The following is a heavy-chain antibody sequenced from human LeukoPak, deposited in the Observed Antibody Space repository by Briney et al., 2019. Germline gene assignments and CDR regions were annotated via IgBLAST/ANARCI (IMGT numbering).Heavy chain of an antibody. V-gene: IGHV3-23*01. D-gene: IGHD3-3*01. CDR3: AMDYDFWSGYYDFDY. CDR1: GFTSSSYL. J-gene: IGHJ4*02. Sequence: GGSLRLSCTASGFTSSSYLMSWVRQAPGKGLEWVSAISGSGGSTYYADSVKGRFTISRDNSKNTLYLQMNSLRAEDTAVYYCAMDYDFWSGYYDFDYWGQGTLVTVSS. CDR2: ISGSGGST.